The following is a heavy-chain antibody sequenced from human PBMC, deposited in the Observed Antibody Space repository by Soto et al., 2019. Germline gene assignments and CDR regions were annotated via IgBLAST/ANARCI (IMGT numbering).Heavy chain of an antibody. J-gene: IGHJ5*02. CDR2: IFPDDSDT. D-gene: IGHD2-2*01. CDR1: GYSFTTNW. Sequence: PGESLKISCKVSGYSFTTNWIAWVRQRPGKGLEWMGSIFPDDSDTRYSPSFQGQVTTSVDKAVTTAYLQWSSLKASDSAMYYCARLIGSSSWFDLWVQGALVTVSS. CDR3: ARLIGSSSWFDL. V-gene: IGHV5-51*01.